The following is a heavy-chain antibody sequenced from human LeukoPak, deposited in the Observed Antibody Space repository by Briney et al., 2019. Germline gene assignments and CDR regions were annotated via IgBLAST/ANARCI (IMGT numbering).Heavy chain of an antibody. Sequence: GGSVRLYCAASGFTFSSYWMSWVRQAPGKGLEWGANIKQDGSEKYYVDSVKGRFTISRDNAKNSLYLQMNSLRAEDTAVYYCARVQPIRAHYYDSSGYWDYWGQGTLVTVSS. CDR2: IKQDGSEK. CDR3: ARVQPIRAHYYDSSGYWDY. CDR1: GFTFSSYW. V-gene: IGHV3-7*01. D-gene: IGHD3-22*01. J-gene: IGHJ4*02.